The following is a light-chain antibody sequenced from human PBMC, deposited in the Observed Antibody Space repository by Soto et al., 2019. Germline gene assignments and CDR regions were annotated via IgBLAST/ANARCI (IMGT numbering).Light chain of an antibody. CDR3: QQYNSYILT. J-gene: IGKJ1*01. Sequence: DIQMTQSPSTLSASVGDRVTITCLASQSISSWLAWYQQKPGKAPRLLIYDASSLESGVPSRFSGSGSGTEFTLTISSLQPDDFATYYCQQYNSYILTFGQGTKVDIK. CDR2: DAS. CDR1: QSISSW. V-gene: IGKV1-5*01.